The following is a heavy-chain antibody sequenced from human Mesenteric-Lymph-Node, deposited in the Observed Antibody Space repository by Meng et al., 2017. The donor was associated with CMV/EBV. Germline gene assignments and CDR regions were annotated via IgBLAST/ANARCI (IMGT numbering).Heavy chain of an antibody. J-gene: IGHJ4*02. D-gene: IGHD3-16*01. CDR1: VTSFSGYY. CDR2: INRSGTT. Sequence: SQTLSLSCGVHVTSFSGYYWTWIRQTPGKGLEWIGEINRSGTTNYNPSLKSRVTISVDTSKNQFSLKLRSVTAADTAVYYCASILIPHSDAVDDYWGQGTLVTVSS. CDR3: ASILIPHSDAVDDY. V-gene: IGHV4-34*01.